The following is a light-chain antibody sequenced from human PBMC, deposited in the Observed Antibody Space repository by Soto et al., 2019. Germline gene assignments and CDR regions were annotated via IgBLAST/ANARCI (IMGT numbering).Light chain of an antibody. Sequence: EIVLTQSPGTLSLCPGERATLSCRASQSVSSSYVAWYQQKPGQAPRLLIYGASSRATGIPDRFSGSGSGTDFTLTISRLEPEDFAAYYCQQYGSSSSWTFGQGTKVEIK. V-gene: IGKV3-20*01. CDR1: QSVSSSY. J-gene: IGKJ1*01. CDR2: GAS. CDR3: QQYGSSSSWT.